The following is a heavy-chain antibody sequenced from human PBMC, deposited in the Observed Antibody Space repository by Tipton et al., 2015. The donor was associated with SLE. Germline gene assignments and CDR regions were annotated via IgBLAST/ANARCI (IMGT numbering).Heavy chain of an antibody. D-gene: IGHD1-7*01. Sequence: GSLRLSCAASGFNFGGFGRHWVRQAPGKGLDWVAFIRFDESTISYAASVQGRFTISRDNSKSTLHLQMNSLRPEDTAVYYCVKTGPTPFFDSWGQGTLATVSS. CDR3: VKTGPTPFFDS. V-gene: IGHV3-30*02. CDR2: IRFDESTI. CDR1: GFNFGGFG. J-gene: IGHJ4*02.